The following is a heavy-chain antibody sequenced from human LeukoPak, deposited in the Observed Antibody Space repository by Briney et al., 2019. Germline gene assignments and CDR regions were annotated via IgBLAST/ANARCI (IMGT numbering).Heavy chain of an antibody. V-gene: IGHV3-30*18. CDR3: AKAALVVPAASSQFDY. J-gene: IGHJ4*02. D-gene: IGHD2-2*01. Sequence: GGSLRLSCAATGFTLDAYGMHWVRQAPGKAPEWVAVISYDGSNTDYGDSVKGRFTISRDRRKNTVDLQMDSLRSEDTAVYYCAKAALVVPAASSQFDYWGQGTLVTVSS. CDR1: GFTLDAYG. CDR2: ISYDGSNT.